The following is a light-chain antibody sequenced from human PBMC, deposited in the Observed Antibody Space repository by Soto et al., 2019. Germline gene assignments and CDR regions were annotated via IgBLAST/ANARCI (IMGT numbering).Light chain of an antibody. CDR2: SAS. CDR3: QQNGSLPIT. CDR1: QSLTAGY. Sequence: DIVLTQSPGTLSLSPRERDTLSCRASQSLTAGYLAWFQQKPGQTPRLLIYSASNRATGIPDRFSGSGSGTDFTLTISRLVPEDFVVYYCQQNGSLPITFGQVTRLEIK. J-gene: IGKJ5*01. V-gene: IGKV3-20*01.